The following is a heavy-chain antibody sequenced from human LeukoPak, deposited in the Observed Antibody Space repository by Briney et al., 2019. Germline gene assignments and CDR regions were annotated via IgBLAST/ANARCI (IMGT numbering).Heavy chain of an antibody. V-gene: IGHV4-59*08. CDR1: GGSISGHH. D-gene: IGHD1-26*01. J-gene: IGHJ3*02. CDR3: ARLRRPGGRKGDAFDI. CDR2: FYDSGDF. Sequence: PSETLSLTCTVSGGSISGHHWTWLRQPPGTGRDWIGYFYDSGDFNYNPSLKSRVTIWMDMSNNQFSLRMSSVTAADTAMYYCARLRRPGGRKGDAFDIWGQGTLVTVSS.